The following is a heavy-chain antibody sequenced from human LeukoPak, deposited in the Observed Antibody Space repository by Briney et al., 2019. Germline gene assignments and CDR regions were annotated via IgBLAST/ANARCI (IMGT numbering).Heavy chain of an antibody. V-gene: IGHV3-74*01. J-gene: IGHJ4*02. CDR2: VNTDGSTP. CDR3: ARDRGSYSDY. CDR1: GFTFSSYW. D-gene: IGHD3-16*01. Sequence: PGESLRLSCAASGFTFSSYWMHWVRQAPGKGLVWVSRVNTDGSTPTYADSVKGRFTISRDNAKNTLYLQMNSLRAEDTAVYYCARDRGSYSDYWGQGTLVTVSS.